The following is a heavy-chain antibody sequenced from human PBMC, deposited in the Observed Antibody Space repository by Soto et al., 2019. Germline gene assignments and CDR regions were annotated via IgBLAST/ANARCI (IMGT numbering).Heavy chain of an antibody. CDR3: ARTMTPRFSFFGVVIAAYYY. J-gene: IGHJ4*02. V-gene: IGHV1-2*04. Sequence: ASVKVSCKASGYTFTGYYMHWVRQAPGQGLEWMGWINPNSGGTNYAQKFQGWVTMTRDTSISTAYMELSRLRSDDTAVYYCARTMTPRFSFFGVVIAAYYYWSQGTLDPVSS. D-gene: IGHD3-3*01. CDR1: GYTFTGYY. CDR2: INPNSGGT.